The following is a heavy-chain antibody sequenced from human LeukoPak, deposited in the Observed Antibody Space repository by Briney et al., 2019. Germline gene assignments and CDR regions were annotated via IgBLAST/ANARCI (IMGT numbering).Heavy chain of an antibody. CDR3: ARERYCSSTSCYI. J-gene: IGHJ4*02. V-gene: IGHV1-69*13. D-gene: IGHD2-2*02. Sequence: SVKVSCKASGGTFSSYAISWVRQAPGQGLEWMGGIIPIFGTANYAQKFQGGVTITADESTSTAYMELSSLRSEDTAVYYCARERYCSSTSCYIWGQGTLVTVSS. CDR1: GGTFSSYA. CDR2: IIPIFGTA.